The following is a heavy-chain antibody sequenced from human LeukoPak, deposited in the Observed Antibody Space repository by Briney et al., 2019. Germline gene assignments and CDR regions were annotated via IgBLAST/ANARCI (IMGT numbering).Heavy chain of an antibody. D-gene: IGHD6-19*01. CDR2: ISGSGDSI. Sequence: PGGSLRLSCAASGFTFSNYAMTWVRQAPGKGLEWLSPISGSGDSIYYADSVKGRFTNSRDNSKNTLYLQMSSLRTEDTAVYYCARDDAVAGGYLDYWGQGTLATVSS. CDR3: ARDDAVAGGYLDY. V-gene: IGHV3-23*01. J-gene: IGHJ4*02. CDR1: GFTFSNYA.